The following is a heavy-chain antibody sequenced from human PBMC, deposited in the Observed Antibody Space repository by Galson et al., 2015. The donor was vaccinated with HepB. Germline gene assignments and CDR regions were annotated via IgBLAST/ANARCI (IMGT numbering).Heavy chain of an antibody. V-gene: IGHV3-15*01. CDR1: GFPFNNAW. D-gene: IGHD2-8*02. J-gene: IGHJ5*02. CDR2: IKSKTDGETT. Sequence: SLRLSCAASGFPFNNAWMTWVRQAPGMGLEWVGRIKSKTDGETTDYAAPVKGSFTISRDDSKNRLYLQMNSLKTEDTAVYYCTTDVYYSTYWSWLDPWGQGTLVTVYS. CDR3: TTDVYYSTYWSWLDP.